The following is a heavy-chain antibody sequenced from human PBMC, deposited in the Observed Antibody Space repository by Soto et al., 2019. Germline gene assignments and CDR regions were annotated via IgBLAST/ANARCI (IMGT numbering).Heavy chain of an antibody. CDR1: GYTFTSYY. CDR3: AVQWFGELLVDY. D-gene: IGHD3-10*01. J-gene: IGHJ4*02. V-gene: IGHV1-46*01. CDR2: INPSGGST. Sequence: ASVKVSCKASGYTFTSYYMHWVRQAPGQGLEWMGIINPSGGSTSYAQKFQGRVTMTRDTSTSTVYMELSSLRSEDTAVYYCAVQWFGELLVDYWGQGTLVTVSS.